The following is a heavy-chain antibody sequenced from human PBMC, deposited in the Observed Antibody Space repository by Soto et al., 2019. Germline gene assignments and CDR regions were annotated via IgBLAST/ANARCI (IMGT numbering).Heavy chain of an antibody. CDR3: VRGANGYYYFDY. J-gene: IGHJ4*02. D-gene: IGHD5-18*01. CDR2: ITRDGSST. CDR1: GFSLSDYW. Sequence: EVQLVESGGGLVQPGGSLRLSCAASGFSLSDYWMHWVRQAPGEGLVWLSSITRDGSSTNYADSVKGRFTISRDNAKNTLYLPVNSLRGEDTAVYYCVRGANGYYYFDYWGQGTLVTVSS. V-gene: IGHV3-74*01.